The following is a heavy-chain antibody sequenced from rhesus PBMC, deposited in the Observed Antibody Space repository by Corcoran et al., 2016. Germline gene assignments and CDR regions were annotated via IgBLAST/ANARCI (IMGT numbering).Heavy chain of an antibody. CDR1: GYTFTRYY. D-gene: IGHD4-23*01. J-gene: IGHJ4*01. V-gene: IGHV1-180*01. CDR2: INPNNCNK. Sequence: QVQLVQSGAEITQPGASVQLSCKASGYTFTRYYTHLVRQAPGQGLEWIGLINPNNCNKRYAQNFQDRVTITTDTATSTGYMELSSLRSEDTAVYYCARGKNEYSNYFDYWGQGVLVTVSS. CDR3: ARGKNEYSNYFDY.